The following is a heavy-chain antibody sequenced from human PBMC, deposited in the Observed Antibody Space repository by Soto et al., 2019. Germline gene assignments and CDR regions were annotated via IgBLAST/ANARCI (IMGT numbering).Heavy chain of an antibody. V-gene: IGHV3-21*01. CDR1: GFTFSSYS. CDR3: ARDGYSSGWQQYYFDY. CDR2: ISSSSSYI. D-gene: IGHD6-19*01. Sequence: KPGGSLRLSCAASGFTFSSYSMNWVRQAPGKGLEWVSSISSSSSYIYYADSVKGRFTISRDNAKNSLYLQMNSLRAEDTAVNYCARDGYSSGWQQYYFDYWGQGTLVTVSS. J-gene: IGHJ4*02.